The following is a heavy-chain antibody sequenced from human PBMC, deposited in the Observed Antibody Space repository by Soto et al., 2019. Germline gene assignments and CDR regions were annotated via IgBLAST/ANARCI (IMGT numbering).Heavy chain of an antibody. CDR1: GFTFDIYT. D-gene: IGHD6-13*01. J-gene: IGHJ6*02. CDR3: ARDQRNSWYGTDYYSMDV. CDR2: ISSRSDYI. Sequence: GGSMRLSCAASGFTFDIYTMHWVRQAPGKGLEWVSSISSRSDYIYYTDSVKGRFTISRDNAENSLYLQMSSLGAEDTAVYYCARDQRNSWYGTDYYSMDVWGQGTTVTGSS. V-gene: IGHV3-21*01.